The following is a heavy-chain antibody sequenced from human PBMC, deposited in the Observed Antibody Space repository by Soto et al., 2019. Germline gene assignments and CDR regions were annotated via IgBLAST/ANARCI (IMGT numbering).Heavy chain of an antibody. CDR3: ARYVATSPAGWFEP. Sequence: QITLKESGPTLVKPTQTLTLTCTFSGFSLTNNGEAVGWFRQSPGKALEWLVLIYWDDDNRYNPTLRTRLSTTKDTSKTQVVLTLTTMDPVDTATYYCARYVATSPAGWFEPWGQGIPVTVSS. D-gene: IGHD3-10*02. V-gene: IGHV2-5*02. CDR1: GFSLTNNGEA. CDR2: IYWDDDN. J-gene: IGHJ5*02.